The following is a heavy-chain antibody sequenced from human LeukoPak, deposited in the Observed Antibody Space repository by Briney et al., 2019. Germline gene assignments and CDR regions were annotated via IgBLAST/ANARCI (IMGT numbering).Heavy chain of an antibody. Sequence: GESLRLSCAASGFTFSSYAMSWVRQAPGKGLEWVSGIRDSGDRTYYADSVKGRFTISRDNSKNTLYLQMNSPRVEDTAVYYCAKLSWNDKGRFDCWGQGTLVTVSS. CDR1: GFTFSSYA. V-gene: IGHV3-23*01. D-gene: IGHD1-1*01. J-gene: IGHJ4*02. CDR3: AKLSWNDKGRFDC. CDR2: IRDSGDRT.